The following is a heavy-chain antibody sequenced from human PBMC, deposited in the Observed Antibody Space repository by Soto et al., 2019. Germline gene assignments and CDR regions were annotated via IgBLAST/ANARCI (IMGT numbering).Heavy chain of an antibody. J-gene: IGHJ5*02. Sequence: GTSAKVTCKASGGALRSYAIRSVRHAPGQGLEWMGGIIPIFGTANYAQKFQGRVTITADESTSTAYMELSSLRSEDTAVYYCARARSGSYFFGFDPWGQGTLVTVYS. D-gene: IGHD1-26*01. V-gene: IGHV1-69*13. CDR2: IIPIFGTA. CDR3: ARARSGSYFFGFDP. CDR1: GGALRSYA.